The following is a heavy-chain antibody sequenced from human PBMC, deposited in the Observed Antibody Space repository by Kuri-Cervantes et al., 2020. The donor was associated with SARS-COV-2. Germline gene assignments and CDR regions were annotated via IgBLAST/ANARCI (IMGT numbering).Heavy chain of an antibody. Sequence: GSLRLSCAVSGYSISSGSYWSWIRQSPDKGLEWIATINHVGTTYFNPSLESRVTISVDTSKNQFSLKLNSVTAADTAVYYCARYIAGTTRYYFDYWGQGTLVTVSS. V-gene: IGHV4-38-2*01. D-gene: IGHD1-14*01. CDR3: ARYIAGTTRYYFDY. J-gene: IGHJ4*02. CDR1: GYSISSGSY. CDR2: INHVGTT.